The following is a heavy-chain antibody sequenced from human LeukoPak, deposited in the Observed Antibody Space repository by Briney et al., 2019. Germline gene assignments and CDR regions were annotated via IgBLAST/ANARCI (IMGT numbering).Heavy chain of an antibody. CDR1: GGTFSSYA. D-gene: IGHD3-10*01. V-gene: IGHV1-69*05. J-gene: IGHJ3*02. CDR2: IIPIFGTA. Sequence: SVKVSCKASGGTFSSYAISWVRQAPGQGLEWMGGIIPIFGTANYAQKFQGRVTITTDGSTSTAYMELSSLRSEDTAVYYCARGRLMVRGIDAFDIWGQGTMVTVSS. CDR3: ARGRLMVRGIDAFDI.